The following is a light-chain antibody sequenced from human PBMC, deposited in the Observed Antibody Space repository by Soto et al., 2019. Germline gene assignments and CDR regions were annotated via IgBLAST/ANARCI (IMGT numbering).Light chain of an antibody. CDR3: QQVNTFPHT. J-gene: IGKJ2*01. V-gene: IGKV1-9*01. CDR2: AGS. Sequence: DIQLTQSPSFLSASVGDRVTITCRASQGIASHLAWYQQTPGKAPKFLIYAGSTLESGVPSRLSGSGFGTEFTLTISSLQPEDFGTYYCQQVNTFPHTFGQGTKLEMK. CDR1: QGIASH.